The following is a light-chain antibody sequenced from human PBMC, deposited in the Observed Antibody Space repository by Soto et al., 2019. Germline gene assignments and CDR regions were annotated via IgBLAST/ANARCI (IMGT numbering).Light chain of an antibody. Sequence: QSVLTHPPSASGSRGQSVAISCTGSSSDVGDYNYVSWYQQHPGKAPKLMIYEVSKRPSGVPDRFSGSKSGNTASLTVSGLQAEDEADYYCSSYAGSTNWVFGGGTKVTVL. CDR1: SSDVGDYNY. J-gene: IGLJ3*02. CDR2: EVS. CDR3: SSYAGSTNWV. V-gene: IGLV2-8*01.